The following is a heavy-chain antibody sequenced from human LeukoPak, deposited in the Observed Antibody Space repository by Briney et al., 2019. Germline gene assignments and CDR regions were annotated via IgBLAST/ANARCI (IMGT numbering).Heavy chain of an antibody. Sequence: SQTLSLTCTVSGGSISSGGYYWSWIRQPPGKGLEWIGEINHSGSTNYNPSLKSRVTISVDTSKNQFSLKLSSVTAADTAVYYCARSAPYYDFWSGYYFIFDYWGQGTLVTVSS. CDR1: GGSISSGGYY. CDR2: INHSGST. V-gene: IGHV4-30-2*01. CDR3: ARSAPYYDFWSGYYFIFDY. J-gene: IGHJ4*02. D-gene: IGHD3-3*01.